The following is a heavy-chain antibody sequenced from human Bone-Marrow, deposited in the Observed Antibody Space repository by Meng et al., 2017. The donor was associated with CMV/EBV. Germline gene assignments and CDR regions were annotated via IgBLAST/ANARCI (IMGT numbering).Heavy chain of an antibody. CDR1: GFTFSSYE. V-gene: IGHV3-30*02. CDR3: AKGGSGSYFDS. D-gene: IGHD1-26*01. J-gene: IGHJ4*02. CDR2: IQYDGSHK. Sequence: GESLKISCAASGFTFSSYEMNWVRQAPGKGLEWVSFIQYDGSHKFYADSVKGRFTISTDNSKNTLYLQMNSLRAEDTAIYYCAKGGSGSYFDSWGQGTLVTVSS.